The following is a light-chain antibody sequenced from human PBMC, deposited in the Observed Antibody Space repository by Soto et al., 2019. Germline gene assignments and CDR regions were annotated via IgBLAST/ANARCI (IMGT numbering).Light chain of an antibody. CDR3: QQNYSATWT. J-gene: IGKJ1*01. CDR1: QGISTY. Sequence: DIQMTQSPSSVSASVGDRVTITCRASQGISTYLNWYQQKPGKAPKLLIYAASTLQSGVPSRFSGSGSETDFTLTISSLQPEDFASYSCQQNYSATWTFGQGTKVDIK. V-gene: IGKV1-39*01. CDR2: AAS.